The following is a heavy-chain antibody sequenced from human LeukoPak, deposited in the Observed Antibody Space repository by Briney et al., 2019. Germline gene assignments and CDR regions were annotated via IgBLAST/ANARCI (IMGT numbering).Heavy chain of an antibody. CDR1: GYTFTSYY. CDR3: ASSPTAVYDFWSGYYSGSYFDY. CDR2: INPSGGST. Sequence: ASVKVSCKASGYTFTSYYMHWVRQAPGQGLEWMGIINPSGGSTSYAQKFQGRVIMTRDTSTSTVYMELSSLRSEDTAVYYCASSPTAVYDFWSGYYSGSYFDYWGQGTLVTVSS. J-gene: IGHJ4*02. V-gene: IGHV1-46*01. D-gene: IGHD3-3*01.